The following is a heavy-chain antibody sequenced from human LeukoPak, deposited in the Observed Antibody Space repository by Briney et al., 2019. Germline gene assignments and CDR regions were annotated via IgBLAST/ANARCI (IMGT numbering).Heavy chain of an antibody. V-gene: IGHV4-39*01. Sequence: SETLSLTCSVSGGSISSSTYFWGWIRQPPGKGLECIGSIYYSGTTYYNSSLKSRVTISVDTSNNQFSLKLSSVTAADTAVYYCARRRYPGYSSGLFDYWGQGTLVTVSS. CDR3: ARRRYPGYSSGLFDY. D-gene: IGHD6-19*01. CDR2: IYYSGTT. J-gene: IGHJ4*02. CDR1: GGSISSSTYF.